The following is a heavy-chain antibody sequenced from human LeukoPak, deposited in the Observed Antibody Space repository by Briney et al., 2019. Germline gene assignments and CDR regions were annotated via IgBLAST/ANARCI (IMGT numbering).Heavy chain of an antibody. V-gene: IGHV3-48*03. CDR1: GFTFSSYE. D-gene: IGHD4-23*01. J-gene: IGHJ4*02. Sequence: PGGSLRLSCAASGFTFSSYEMNWVRQAPGKGLEWVSYISSSGSTIYYADSVKGRFTISRDSAKNSLYLQMNSLRAEDTAVYYCARELHYGGNSSRGQGTLVTVSS. CDR2: ISSSGSTI. CDR3: ARELHYGGNSS.